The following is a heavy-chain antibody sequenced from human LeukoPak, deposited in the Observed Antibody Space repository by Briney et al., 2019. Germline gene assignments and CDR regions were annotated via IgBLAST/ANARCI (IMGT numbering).Heavy chain of an antibody. Sequence: ASVKVSCKASGYTFTSYDINWVRQATGQGLEWMGWMNPNSGNTGYAQKFQGRVTMTRNTSISTAYMELSSLRSEDTPAYYCARDDGPSMVYYYGMDVWSRGTTVTVSS. J-gene: IGHJ6*02. CDR3: ARDDGPSMVYYYGMDV. CDR2: MNPNSGNT. V-gene: IGHV1-8*01. CDR1: GYTFTSYD. D-gene: IGHD2-8*01.